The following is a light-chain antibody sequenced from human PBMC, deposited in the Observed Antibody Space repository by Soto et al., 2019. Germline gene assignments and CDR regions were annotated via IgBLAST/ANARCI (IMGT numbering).Light chain of an antibody. Sequence: QSALTQPASVSVSPGQSITISCTGTSSDVGGYNYVSWYQQHPGKAPKLMIYEVSNRPSGVSNRFSGSKSGNTASLTISGLQAEDEADYYCSSYTRSSGWVFGGGTKVTVL. CDR3: SSYTRSSGWV. J-gene: IGLJ3*02. V-gene: IGLV2-14*01. CDR1: SSDVGGYNY. CDR2: EVS.